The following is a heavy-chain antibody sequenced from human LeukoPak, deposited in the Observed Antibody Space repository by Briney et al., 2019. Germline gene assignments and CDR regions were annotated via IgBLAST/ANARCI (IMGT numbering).Heavy chain of an antibody. J-gene: IGHJ2*01. CDR3: ARESPARDGYKLLTDWYFDL. CDR2: ISYDGSNK. D-gene: IGHD5-24*01. Sequence: PGRSLRLSCAASGFTFSSYAMHWVRQAPGKGLEWVAVISYDGSNKYYADSVKGRLTISRDNSKNTLYLQMNSLRAEDTAVYYCARESPARDGYKLLTDWYFDLWGRGTLVTVSS. CDR1: GFTFSSYA. V-gene: IGHV3-30*01.